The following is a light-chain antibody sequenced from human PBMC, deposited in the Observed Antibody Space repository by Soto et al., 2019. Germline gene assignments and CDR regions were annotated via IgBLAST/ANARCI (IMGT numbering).Light chain of an antibody. Sequence: QSALTQPPSVSGAPGQRVTISCTGSSSDIGAGYDVHWYQQLPGTAPKLLIYANNNRPSGVPDRFSGSKSGTSASLAITGLHVEDEADYYCQSYDSSLSAYVFGTGTKLTVL. CDR1: SSDIGAGYD. CDR3: QSYDSSLSAYV. CDR2: ANN. V-gene: IGLV1-40*01. J-gene: IGLJ1*01.